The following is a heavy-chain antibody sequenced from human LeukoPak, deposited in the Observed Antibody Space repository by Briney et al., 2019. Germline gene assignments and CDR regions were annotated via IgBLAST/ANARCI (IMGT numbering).Heavy chain of an antibody. CDR1: GFIFTNYF. D-gene: IGHD3-3*01. CDR3: ATDRGWRTSGYYLYYFEY. J-gene: IGHJ4*02. Sequence: GGSLSLSCAASGFIFTNYFMSWVRQAPWKGVEWVARIKHDGSENYYVDSVRGRFTISRDNTMNSLYLQMSSLRAEDTAVYYCATDRGWRTSGYYLYYFEYWGQGTLVTFSS. CDR2: IKHDGSEN. V-gene: IGHV3-7*01.